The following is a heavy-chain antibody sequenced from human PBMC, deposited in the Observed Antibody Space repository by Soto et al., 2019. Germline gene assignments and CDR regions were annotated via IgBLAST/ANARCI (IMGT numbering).Heavy chain of an antibody. V-gene: IGHV3-15*07. CDR3: TTGTYCTNGVCYTQVDY. CDR2: IKSKTDGGTT. J-gene: IGHJ4*02. Sequence: GGSLRLSCAASGFTFSNAWMNWVRQAPGKGLEWVGRIKSKTDGGTTDYAAPVKGRFAISRDDSKNTLYLQMNSLKTEDTAVYYCTTGTYCTNGVCYTQVDYWGQGTLVTVSS. CDR1: GFTFSNAW. D-gene: IGHD2-8*01.